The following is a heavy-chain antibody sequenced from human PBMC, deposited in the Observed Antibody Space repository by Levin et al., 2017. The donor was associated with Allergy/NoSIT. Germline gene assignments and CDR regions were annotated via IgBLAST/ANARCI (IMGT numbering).Heavy chain of an antibody. CDR1: GGTFSTTS. CDR2: IIPVYGIA. D-gene: IGHD2-8*01. V-gene: IGHV1-69*02. Sequence: VASVKVSCKASGGTFSTTSVNWLRQAPGQGLEWMGRIIPVYGIANHAQKFQGRVTITADTSTSTGDMELSSLRSEDTGVYYCARGPQHCTSSTCDDAFDSWGQGTMVTVSS. J-gene: IGHJ3*02. CDR3: ARGPQHCTSSTCDDAFDS.